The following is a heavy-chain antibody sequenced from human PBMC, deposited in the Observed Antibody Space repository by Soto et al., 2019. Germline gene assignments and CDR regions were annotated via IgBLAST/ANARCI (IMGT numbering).Heavy chain of an antibody. CDR3: ARDTGSYPNRGVDS. CDR2: SYYSGIT. Sequence: QVQLQESGPGLVKPSETLYLSCSVSGGSVRSKSHYWTWMRQPPGKGLEWIGYSYYSGITNYHSTLKSRVNTSVDTSKNQFSLRLSSMPAADTAVYYCARDTGSYPNRGVDSWGHGTLVTVSP. D-gene: IGHD1-26*01. CDR1: GGSVRSKSHY. V-gene: IGHV4-61*01. J-gene: IGHJ5*01.